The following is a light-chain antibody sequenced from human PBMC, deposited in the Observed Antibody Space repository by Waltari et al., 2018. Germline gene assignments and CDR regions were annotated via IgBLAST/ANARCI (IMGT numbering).Light chain of an antibody. V-gene: IGLV1-44*01. CDR3: AAWDDSLNGPV. CDR1: SSNIGDNT. Sequence: QSVLTQPPSASGTPGQSIIISCSGSSSNIGDNTVTWYQPVPGTAPKLLIYGTRERPSGVSNRLSGSKSGTSASLAISALQPEDEADYYCAAWDDSLNGPVFGTGTKVTVL. J-gene: IGLJ1*01. CDR2: GTR.